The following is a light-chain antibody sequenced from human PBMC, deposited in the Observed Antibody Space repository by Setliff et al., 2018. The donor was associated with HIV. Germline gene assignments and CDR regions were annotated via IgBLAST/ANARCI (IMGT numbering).Light chain of an antibody. V-gene: IGLV6-57*01. Sequence: NFMLTQPHSVSESPGKTVSISCTRSSGSIASNFVQWYQQRPGSSPINVILDDSQRPSGVPDRFSGSIDRSSNSASLTISGLQTEDEADYYCQSYDNNNIYVFGTGTKV. CDR2: DDS. J-gene: IGLJ1*01. CDR1: SGSIASNF. CDR3: QSYDNNNIYV.